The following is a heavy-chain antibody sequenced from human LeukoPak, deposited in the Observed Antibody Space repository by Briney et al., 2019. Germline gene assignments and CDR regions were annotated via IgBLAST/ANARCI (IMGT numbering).Heavy chain of an antibody. CDR1: GFTFSSYG. V-gene: IGHV3-30*18. J-gene: IGHJ4*02. Sequence: GGSLRLPCAASGFTFSSYGIHWVRQAPGKGLEWVAVISYDGSNKYFADSVKGRFTISRDNSKNTLYLQMNSLRAEDTAVYYCAKDPYWGQGTLVTVSS. CDR3: AKDPY. CDR2: ISYDGSNK.